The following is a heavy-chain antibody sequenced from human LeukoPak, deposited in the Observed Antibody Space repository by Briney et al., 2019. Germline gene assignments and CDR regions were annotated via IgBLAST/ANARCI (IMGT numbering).Heavy chain of an antibody. J-gene: IGHJ1*01. Sequence: GRSLRLSCAASGFTFSSYAMHWVRQAPGKGLEWVAVISYDGSNKYYADSVKGRFTISRDNSKNTLYLQMNSLRAEDTAVYYCARDAPPYCSGGSCPFQHWGQGTLVTVSS. V-gene: IGHV3-30-3*01. CDR3: ARDAPPYCSGGSCPFQH. CDR2: ISYDGSNK. CDR1: GFTFSSYA. D-gene: IGHD2-15*01.